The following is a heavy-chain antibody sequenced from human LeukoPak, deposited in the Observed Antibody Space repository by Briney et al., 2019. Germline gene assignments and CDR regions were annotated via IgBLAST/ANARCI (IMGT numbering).Heavy chain of an antibody. CDR3: ARVEMNVRFLEWLLGPFDY. Sequence: SETLSLTCTVSGGSISSGDYYWSWIRQPPGKGLEWIGYIYYSGGTYYNPSLKSRVTISVDTSKNQFSLKLSSVTAADTAVYYCARVEMNVRFLEWLLGPFDYWGQGTLVTVSS. CDR1: GGSISSGDYY. D-gene: IGHD3-3*01. J-gene: IGHJ4*02. CDR2: IYYSGGT. V-gene: IGHV4-30-4*08.